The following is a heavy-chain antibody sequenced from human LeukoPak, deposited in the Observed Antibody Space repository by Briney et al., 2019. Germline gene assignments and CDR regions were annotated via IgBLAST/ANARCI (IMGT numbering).Heavy chain of an antibody. CDR3: ARDYCYGVSCYSGVDV. V-gene: IGHV1-18*01. CDR1: GYTFDTYG. J-gene: IGHJ6*02. D-gene: IGHD2-15*01. Sequence: GASVTVSCKASGYTFDTYGISWVRQAPGQGLEWMGWISGYNGNTNYAQKFQGRVTMTTEKSTCTVYMELRSLRSDDTAVYYCARDYCYGVSCYSGVDVWGQGTTVTVSS. CDR2: ISGYNGNT.